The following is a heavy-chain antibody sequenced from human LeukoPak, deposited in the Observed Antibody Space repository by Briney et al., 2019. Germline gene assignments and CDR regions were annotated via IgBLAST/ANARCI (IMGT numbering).Heavy chain of an antibody. CDR1: GGSISSGNYY. CDR3: AREHSSSWYVDY. J-gene: IGHJ4*02. V-gene: IGHV4-61*02. CDR2: IYTSGST. Sequence: SETLSLTCTVSGGSISSGNYYWSWIRQPAGKGLECIGRIYTSGSTDYNPSLKSRLTISVDTSKNHFSLKLSSVTAADTAVYYCAREHSSSWYVDYWGQGTLVTVSS. D-gene: IGHD6-13*01.